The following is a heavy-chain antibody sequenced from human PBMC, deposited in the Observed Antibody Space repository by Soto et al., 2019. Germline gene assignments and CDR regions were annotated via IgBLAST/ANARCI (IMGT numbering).Heavy chain of an antibody. CDR1: GGSISSSSYY. J-gene: IGHJ4*02. V-gene: IGHV4-39*01. Sequence: SETLSLTCTVPGGSISSSSYYWGWIRQPPGKGLEWIGSIYYSGSTYYNPSLKSRVTISVDTSKNQFSLKLSSVTAADTAVYYCARSAMAHTFNWGQGTPVTVSS. CDR2: IYYSGST. D-gene: IGHD5-18*01. CDR3: ARSAMAHTFN.